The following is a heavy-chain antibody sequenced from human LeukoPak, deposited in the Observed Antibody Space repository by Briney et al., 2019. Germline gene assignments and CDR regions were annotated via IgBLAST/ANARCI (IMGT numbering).Heavy chain of an antibody. CDR1: GDSIGGSGYY. CDR2: VYYSGST. D-gene: IGHD2-2*01. Sequence: SETLSLTCAVSGDSIGGSGYYWGWVRQPPGEGLEWIGSVYYSGSTYYNPPLKSRVTISVDSSKNQFSLKLSSVTAADTAVYYCARFLRYCSSTSCSRNDYWGQGTLVTVSS. CDR3: ARFLRYCSSTSCSRNDY. J-gene: IGHJ4*02. V-gene: IGHV4-39*01.